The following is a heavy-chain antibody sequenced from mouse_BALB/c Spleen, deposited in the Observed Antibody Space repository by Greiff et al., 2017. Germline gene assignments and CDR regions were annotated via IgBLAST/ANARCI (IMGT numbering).Heavy chain of an antibody. V-gene: IGHV1-4*02. Sequence: VQLQQSAAELARPGASVKMSCKASGYTFTSYTMHWVKQRPGQGLEWIGYINPSSGYTEYNQKFKDKTTLTADKSSSTAYMQLSSLTSEDSAVEDGARGHTDWYCEGWGAGSTVAV. CDR3: ARGHTDWYCEG. CDR2: INPSSGYT. J-gene: IGHJ1*01. CDR1: GYTFTSYT. D-gene: IGHD1-1*01.